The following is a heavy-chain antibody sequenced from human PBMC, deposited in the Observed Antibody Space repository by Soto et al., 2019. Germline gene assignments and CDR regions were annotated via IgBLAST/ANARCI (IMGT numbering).Heavy chain of an antibody. V-gene: IGHV1-69*12. J-gene: IGHJ5*02. D-gene: IGHD7-27*01. CDR2: IIPIFGPA. CDR3: ARDGGNNWGGNGFDP. CDR1: GGSFSRYA. Sequence: QVQLVQSGAEVKKPGSSVKVSCKASGGSFSRYAISWVRQAPGQGLEWMGGIIPIFGPANHAQKFQGRVTITADESTSTSYLELRSLRSEDTAVYYFARDGGNNWGGNGFDPWGQGTLVTVSS.